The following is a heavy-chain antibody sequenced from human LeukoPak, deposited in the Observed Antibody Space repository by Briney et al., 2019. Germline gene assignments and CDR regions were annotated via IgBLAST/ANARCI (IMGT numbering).Heavy chain of an antibody. CDR1: GFTFSSYA. J-gene: IGHJ6*02. Sequence: GGSLRLSCAASGFTFSSYAMHWVRQAPGKGLEWVAVISYDGSNKYYADSVKGRFTISRDNSKNTLYLQMNSLRAEDAAVYYCAKELDLYYYYGMDVWGQGTTVTVSS. V-gene: IGHV3-30-3*01. CDR3: AKELDLYYYYGMDV. CDR2: ISYDGSNK.